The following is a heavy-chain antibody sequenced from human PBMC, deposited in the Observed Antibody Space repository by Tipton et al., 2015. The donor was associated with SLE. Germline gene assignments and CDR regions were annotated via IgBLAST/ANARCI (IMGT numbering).Heavy chain of an antibody. V-gene: IGHV3-23*01. J-gene: IGHJ3*02. Sequence: SLRLSCAASGFTFSTYWMTWVRQAPGKGLEWVSAISGSGGSTYYADSVKGRFTISRDNSKNTLYLQMNSLRAEDTAVYYCAKDIVPTVTGGEAFDIWGQGTMVTVSS. CDR3: AKDIVPTVTGGEAFDI. CDR2: ISGSGGST. CDR1: GFTFSTYW. D-gene: IGHD4-11*01.